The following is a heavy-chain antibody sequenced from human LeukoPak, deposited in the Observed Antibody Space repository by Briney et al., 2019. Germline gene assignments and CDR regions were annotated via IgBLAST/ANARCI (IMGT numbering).Heavy chain of an antibody. J-gene: IGHJ4*02. Sequence: PGGSLRLSCAASGFTFSSYSMNWVRQAPRKGLEWVSSISSSSSYIYYADSVKGRFTISRDNAKNSLYLQMNSLRAEDSAVYYCARDQLGVANYWGQGTLVTVSS. D-gene: IGHD2-8*01. CDR1: GFTFSSYS. CDR2: ISSSSSYI. V-gene: IGHV3-21*01. CDR3: ARDQLGVANY.